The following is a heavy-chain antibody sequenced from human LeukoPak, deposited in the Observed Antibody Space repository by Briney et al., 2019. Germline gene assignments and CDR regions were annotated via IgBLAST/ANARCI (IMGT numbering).Heavy chain of an antibody. CDR2: IYYSGST. J-gene: IGHJ5*02. V-gene: IGHV4-59*01. Sequence: SETLSLTCTVSGGSISSYYWSWIRQPPGKGLEWIGYIYYSGSTNYNPSLKSRVTISVDTSKNQFSLKLSSVTAADTAVYYCARGRARFDPWGQGTRVTVSS. CDR1: GGSISSYY. D-gene: IGHD3-10*01. CDR3: ARGRARFDP.